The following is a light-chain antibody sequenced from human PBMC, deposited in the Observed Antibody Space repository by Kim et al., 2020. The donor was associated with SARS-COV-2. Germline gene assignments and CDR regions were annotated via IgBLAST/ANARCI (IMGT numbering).Light chain of an antibody. CDR2: AAS. J-gene: IGKJ1*01. CDR3: QQANSFPWT. CDR1: QGISSR. Sequence: AAVGDRFTITCRASQGISSRLAWYQQKPGKAPKLLIYAASSLQTGVPSRFSGSGSGTDFTLTISSLQPEDFATYYCQQANSFPWTFGQGTKVDIK. V-gene: IGKV1-12*02.